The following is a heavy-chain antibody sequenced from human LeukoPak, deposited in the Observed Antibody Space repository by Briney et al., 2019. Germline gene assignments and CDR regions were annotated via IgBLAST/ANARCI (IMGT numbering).Heavy chain of an antibody. V-gene: IGHV1-69*05. D-gene: IGHD2-2*01. CDR3: ARGNIVVVPARNYYYYDYMDF. CDR2: IIPILGTA. Sequence: SVPVPCKASGGTFSSYAISWVRQAPGQGLEWMGGIIPILGTANYAQKFQGRVTITTDESTSTAYMELSSLRSEDTAVYYCARGNIVVVPARNYYYYDYMDFWGKGTMVTVSS. CDR1: GGTFSSYA. J-gene: IGHJ6*03.